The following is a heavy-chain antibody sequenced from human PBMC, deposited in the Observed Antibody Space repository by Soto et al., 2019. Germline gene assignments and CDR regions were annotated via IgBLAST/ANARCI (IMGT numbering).Heavy chain of an antibody. J-gene: IGHJ3*02. Sequence: QVQLVQSGAEVKKPGASVKVSCKASGYTFTSYGISWVRQAPGQGLEWMGWISAYNGNTNYAQKPQGKSPITTATAASKAYMGLRSLSSDDTAVYYCARAPSRIWFGELSLAAFDIWGKGTMVTVSS. CDR2: ISAYNGNT. CDR1: GYTFTSYG. D-gene: IGHD3-10*01. CDR3: ARAPSRIWFGELSLAAFDI. V-gene: IGHV1-18*01.